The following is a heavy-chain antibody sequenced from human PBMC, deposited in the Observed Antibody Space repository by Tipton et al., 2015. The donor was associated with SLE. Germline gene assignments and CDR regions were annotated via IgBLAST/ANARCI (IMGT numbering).Heavy chain of an antibody. D-gene: IGHD6-13*01. CDR1: GYTFTSYD. CDR3: ARHRMMDSSSWAYYFDY. J-gene: IGHJ4*02. CDR2: MNPHSGST. V-gene: IGHV1-8*01. Sequence: QVQLVQSGAEVKKPGASVKVSCKASGYTFTSYDINWVRQATGQGLEWMGWMNPHSGSTNYNPSLKSRVTMSIDTSKNQFSLRLRSVTAADTAVYYCARHRMMDSSSWAYYFDYWGQGTLVTVSS.